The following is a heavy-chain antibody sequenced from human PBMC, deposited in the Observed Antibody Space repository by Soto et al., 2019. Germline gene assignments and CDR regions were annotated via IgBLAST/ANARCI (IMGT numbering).Heavy chain of an antibody. Sequence: QITLKESGPTLVKPTQTLTLTCTFSGFSLTSGVGVGWIRQPPGKALEWLGIIYWDDDKRYSPSLKSRLTIAKDTSKHQVVLTMTNMDPVDTATYYCARMGEYYSGQKYFDYWGQGTLVTVSS. J-gene: IGHJ4*02. V-gene: IGHV2-5*02. CDR2: IYWDDDK. D-gene: IGHD4-17*01. CDR3: ARMGEYYSGQKYFDY. CDR1: GFSLTSGVG.